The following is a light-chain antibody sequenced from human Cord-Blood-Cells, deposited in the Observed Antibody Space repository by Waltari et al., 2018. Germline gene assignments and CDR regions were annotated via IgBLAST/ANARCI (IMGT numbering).Light chain of an antibody. J-gene: IGLJ2*01. CDR3: CSDAGSSTVV. CDR2: EGS. V-gene: IGLV2-23*01. Sequence: QSALTQPASVSGSPGQSITISCTGTSSDVGSYNLVSWYQQHPGKAPKLMIYEGSKRPSGVSNRVSGSKSGKTASLTISGLQADDEADYYCCSDAGSSTVVFGGGTKLTVL. CDR1: SSDVGSYNL.